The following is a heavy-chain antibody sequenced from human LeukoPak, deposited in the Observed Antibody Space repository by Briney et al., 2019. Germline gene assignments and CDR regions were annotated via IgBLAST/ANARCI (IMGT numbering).Heavy chain of an antibody. CDR3: ARACPKGVLRFFEGAPRGSYMDV. D-gene: IGHD3-3*01. V-gene: IGHV4-34*12. Sequence: SETLSLTCAVSGGSFSGYYWSWIRQPPGKGLEWVWEIINSGSTNYNPSLKSRVTISLDTSKNQFTLELSSLTAAHTAVYYCARACPKGVLRFFEGAPRGSYMDVWGKGTTVTVSS. J-gene: IGHJ6*03. CDR2: IINSGST. CDR1: GGSFSGYY.